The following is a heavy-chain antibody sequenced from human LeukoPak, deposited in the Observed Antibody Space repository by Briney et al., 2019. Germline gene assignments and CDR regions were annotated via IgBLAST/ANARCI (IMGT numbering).Heavy chain of an antibody. CDR2: IYYSGST. Sequence: PSETLSLTCTASGGSISSGGYYWSWIRQHPGKGLEWLGYIYYSGSTYYNPSLKSRVTISVYTSKNQFSLKLSSVTAADTAVYYCARDRGSSWSFDYWGQGTLVTVSS. CDR3: ARDRGSSWSFDY. V-gene: IGHV4-31*03. CDR1: GGSISSGGYY. J-gene: IGHJ4*02. D-gene: IGHD6-13*01.